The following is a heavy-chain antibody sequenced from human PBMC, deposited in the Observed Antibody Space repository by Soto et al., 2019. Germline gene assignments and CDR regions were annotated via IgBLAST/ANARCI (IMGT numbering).Heavy chain of an antibody. J-gene: IGHJ6*02. D-gene: IGHD3-10*01. CDR3: AKEVGSYYIYYYYGMDV. V-gene: IGHV3-30*18. CDR1: GFTFSSYG. Sequence: PVGALRLSCAASGFTFSSYGMHWVRQAPGKGLEWVAVISYDGSNKYYADSVKGRFTISRDNSKNTLYLQMNSLRAEDTAVYYCAKEVGSYYIYYYYGMDVWGQGTTVTVSS. CDR2: ISYDGSNK.